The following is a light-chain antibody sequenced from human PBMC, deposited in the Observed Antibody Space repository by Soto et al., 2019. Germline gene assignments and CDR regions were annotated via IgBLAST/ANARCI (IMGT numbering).Light chain of an antibody. CDR1: SGSVSATYY. J-gene: IGLJ2*01. CDR3: VLYMGSGIPV. Sequence: QTVVTQEPSFSVSPGGTVTLTCGLSSGSVSATYYPSWYQQTPGQAPRTLIYSTNTRSSGVPDRFSGSILGNKAALTITGAQADDASDYYCVLYMGSGIPVFGGGTKVTVL. V-gene: IGLV8-61*01. CDR2: STN.